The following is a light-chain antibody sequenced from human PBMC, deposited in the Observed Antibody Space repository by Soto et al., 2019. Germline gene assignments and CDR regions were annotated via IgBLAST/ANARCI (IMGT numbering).Light chain of an antibody. CDR3: QQYGSSGT. CDR2: GAS. CDR1: QSVSNNY. J-gene: IGKJ1*01. V-gene: IGKV3-20*01. Sequence: VLTQSPGTLGLSPGERATLSSVASQSVSNNYLAWYQQKPGQAPRLLIYGASNRATGIPDRFSGSGSGTDFTLTISRLEPEDFAVYYCQQYGSSGTFGPGTKVDIK.